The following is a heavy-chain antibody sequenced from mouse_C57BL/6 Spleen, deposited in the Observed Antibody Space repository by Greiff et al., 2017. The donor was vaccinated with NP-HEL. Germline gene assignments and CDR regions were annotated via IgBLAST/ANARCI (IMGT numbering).Heavy chain of an antibody. CDR1: VYTFSSYW. D-gene: IGHD1-1*01. Sequence: VQLQQPGTELVKPGASVKLSCKPFVYTFSSYWMHLVKQWPGQGLEWIGNINPSNGGTNYNEKFKSKATLTVDKSSSTAYMQLSSLTSEDSAVYYCARFTTVVDVYFDYWGQGTTLTVSS. CDR2: INPSNGGT. CDR3: ARFTTVVDVYFDY. V-gene: IGHV1-53*01. J-gene: IGHJ2*01.